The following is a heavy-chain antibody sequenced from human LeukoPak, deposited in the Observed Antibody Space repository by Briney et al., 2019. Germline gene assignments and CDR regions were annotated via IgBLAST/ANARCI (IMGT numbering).Heavy chain of an antibody. D-gene: IGHD6-19*01. J-gene: IGHJ4*02. CDR2: INPNSGGT. V-gene: IGHV1-2*02. Sequence: GASVKVSCKVSGYTLTELSMHWVRQAPGQGLEWMGWINPNSGGTNYAQKFQGRVTMTRDTSISTAYMELSRLRSDDTAVYYCARPGSSGWYYFDYWGQGTLVTVSS. CDR3: ARPGSSGWYYFDY. CDR1: GYTLTELS.